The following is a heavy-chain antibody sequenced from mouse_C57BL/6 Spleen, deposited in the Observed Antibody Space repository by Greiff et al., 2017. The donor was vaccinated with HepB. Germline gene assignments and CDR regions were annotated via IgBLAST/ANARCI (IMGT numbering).Heavy chain of an antibody. Sequence: VQLKESGEGLVKPGGSLKLSCAASGFTFSSYAMSWVRQTPEKRLEWVAYISSGGDYIYYADTVKGRCTISRDNARNTLYLQMSSLKSEDTAMYYWTRGDTTADYYAMDYWGQGTSVTVSS. CDR3: TRGDTTADYYAMDY. D-gene: IGHD1-2*01. CDR2: ISSGGDYI. V-gene: IGHV5-9-1*02. J-gene: IGHJ4*01. CDR1: GFTFSSYA.